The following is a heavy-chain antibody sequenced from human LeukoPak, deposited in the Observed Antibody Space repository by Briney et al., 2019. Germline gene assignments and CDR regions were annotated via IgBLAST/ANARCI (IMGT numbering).Heavy chain of an antibody. V-gene: IGHV1-46*01. CDR3: ARAYSSGWYYFDY. D-gene: IGHD6-19*01. J-gene: IGHJ4*02. Sequence: GASVKVSCKASGYTFISYYIYWVRQAPGQGLEWMGIISPSGGSTGYAQKFQGRVTMTRDTSTSTVYMELSSLRSEDTAVYYCARAYSSGWYYFDYWGQGTLVTVSS. CDR2: ISPSGGST. CDR1: GYTFISYY.